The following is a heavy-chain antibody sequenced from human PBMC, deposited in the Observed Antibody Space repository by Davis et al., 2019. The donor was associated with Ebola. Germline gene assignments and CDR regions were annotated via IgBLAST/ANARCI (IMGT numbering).Heavy chain of an antibody. J-gene: IGHJ5*02. CDR1: GYSFTSYW. V-gene: IGHV5-51*01. CDR3: ARQLAYCGGDCYFNWFDP. Sequence: GGSLRLSCTASGYSFTSYWIGWVRQIPGKGLEWMGILYPCDSDTRYSPSFQGQVTISADKSISTAYLQWSSLKASDTAMYYCARQLAYCGGDCYFNWFDPWGQGTLVTVSS. CDR2: LYPCDSDT. D-gene: IGHD2-21*02.